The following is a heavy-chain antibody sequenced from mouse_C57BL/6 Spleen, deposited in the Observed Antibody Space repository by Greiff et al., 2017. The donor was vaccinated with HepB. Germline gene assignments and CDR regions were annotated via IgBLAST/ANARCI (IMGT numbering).Heavy chain of an antibody. Sequence: QVQLQQPGAELVKPGASVKLSCKASGYTFTSYWMPWVKQRPGQGLEWIGMIHPNSGSTNYNEKFKSKATLTVDKSSSTAYMQLSSLTSEDSAVYYCARDDDYDGTWFAYWGQGTLVTVSA. V-gene: IGHV1-64*01. CDR1: GYTFTSYW. J-gene: IGHJ3*01. D-gene: IGHD2-4*01. CDR3: ARDDDYDGTWFAY. CDR2: IHPNSGST.